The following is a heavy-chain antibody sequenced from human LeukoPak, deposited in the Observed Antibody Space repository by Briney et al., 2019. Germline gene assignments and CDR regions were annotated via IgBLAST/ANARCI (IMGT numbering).Heavy chain of an antibody. CDR3: ARDPLYRDGRNYFHH. J-gene: IGHJ1*01. V-gene: IGHV3-23*01. Sequence: PGGSLRLSCAASGFTFSNYAMSWVRQAPGKGLEWVSGIGGGGGSTYYADSVKGRFTISRDNSKGTLYLQVNSLRAEDTAVYYCARDPLYRDGRNYFHHWGQGSLVTVSS. CDR1: GFTFSNYA. D-gene: IGHD5-24*01. CDR2: IGGGGGST.